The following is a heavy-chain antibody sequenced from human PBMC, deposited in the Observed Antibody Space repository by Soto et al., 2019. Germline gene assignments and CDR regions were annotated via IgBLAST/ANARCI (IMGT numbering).Heavy chain of an antibody. CDR3: GSAAAQGMLEL. V-gene: IGHV4-61*01. CDR2: IYHSGTT. D-gene: IGHD3-16*01. Sequence: QVQLQESGPGLVKPSETLSLTCTVSGDSVSSGTYYWSWIRQSPGRGLEWIGYIYHSGTTNYTPSRIRRVPISVDTSKHQFSLTRRSVTAADTAIYYCGSAAAQGMLELWGQGNRVTVSS. J-gene: IGHJ4*02. CDR1: GDSVSSGTYY.